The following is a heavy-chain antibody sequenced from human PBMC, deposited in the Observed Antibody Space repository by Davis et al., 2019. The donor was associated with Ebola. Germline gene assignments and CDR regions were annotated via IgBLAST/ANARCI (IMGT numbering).Heavy chain of an antibody. V-gene: IGHV1-3*01. CDR2: INAGNGNT. Sequence: ASVKVSCKASGYTFTSYAMHWVRQAPGQRLEWMGWINAGNGNTKYSQKFQGRVTITRDTSASTAYMELSSLRSEDTAVYYCARDQPWGLGGWFDPLGQGTLVTVSS. J-gene: IGHJ5*02. CDR1: GYTFTSYA. CDR3: ARDQPWGLGGWFDP. D-gene: IGHD1-26*01.